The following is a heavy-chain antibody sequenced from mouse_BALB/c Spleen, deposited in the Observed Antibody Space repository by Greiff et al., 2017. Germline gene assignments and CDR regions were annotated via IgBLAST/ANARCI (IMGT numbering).Heavy chain of an antibody. Sequence: VQLQQSGAELVRPGALVKLSCKASGFNIKDYYMHWVKQRPEQGLEWIGWIDPENGNTIYDPKFQGKASITADTSSNTAYLQLSSLTSEDTAVYYCARGGSGYVGYWGQGTTLTVSS. J-gene: IGHJ2*01. CDR3: ARGGSGYVGY. CDR2: IDPENGNT. CDR1: GFNIKDYY. V-gene: IGHV14-1*02. D-gene: IGHD3-1*01.